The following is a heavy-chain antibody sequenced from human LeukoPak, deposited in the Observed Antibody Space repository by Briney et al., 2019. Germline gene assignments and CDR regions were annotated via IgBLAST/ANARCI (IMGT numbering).Heavy chain of an antibody. Sequence: SVKVSCKASGGTFSSYAISWVRQAPGQGLEWMGGIIPIFGTANYAQKFQGRVTITADESTSTAYMELSSLRSEDAAVYYCARAGAPYSSGWPYNWFDPWGQGTLVTVSS. CDR3: ARAGAPYSSGWPYNWFDP. CDR2: IIPIFGTA. D-gene: IGHD6-19*01. V-gene: IGHV1-69*13. J-gene: IGHJ5*02. CDR1: GGTFSSYA.